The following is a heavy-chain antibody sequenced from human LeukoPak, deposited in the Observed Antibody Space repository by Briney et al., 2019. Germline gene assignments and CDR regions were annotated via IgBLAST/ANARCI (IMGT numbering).Heavy chain of an antibody. V-gene: IGHV4-4*07. J-gene: IGHJ4*02. CDR3: ARWAPTHDCSSTSCYFDY. CDR1: GGSISSYY. D-gene: IGHD2-2*01. Sequence: SETLSLTCTVSGGSISSYYWSWIRQPAGKGLEWIGRIYTSGSTNYNPSLKSRVTMSVDTSKNQFSLKLSSVTAADTAVYYCARWAPTHDCSSTSCYFDYWGQGTLVTVSS. CDR2: IYTSGST.